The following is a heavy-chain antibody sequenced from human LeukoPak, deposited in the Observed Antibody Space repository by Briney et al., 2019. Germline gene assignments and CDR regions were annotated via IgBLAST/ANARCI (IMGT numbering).Heavy chain of an antibody. CDR2: INPSGGST. CDR3: AREVNGGALDY. Sequence: ASVKVSCKASGYTFTSYYMHWVRQAPGQGLQWMGIINPSGGSTIYAQKFQGRVTMTRDMSTSTVYMELSSLRSEDTAVYYCAREVNGGALDYWGQGTLVTVSS. CDR1: GYTFTSYY. D-gene: IGHD3-16*01. V-gene: IGHV1-46*01. J-gene: IGHJ4*02.